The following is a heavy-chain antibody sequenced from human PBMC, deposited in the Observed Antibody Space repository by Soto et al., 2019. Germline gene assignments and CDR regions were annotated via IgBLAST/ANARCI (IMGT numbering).Heavy chain of an antibody. D-gene: IGHD1-7*01. CDR1: GYTFTNYG. Sequence: ASVKVSCKASGYTFTNYGISWVRQAPGQGLDWMGWISAYSGNTNYAQDLQDRVTMTTDTSTNTAYMELRSLRSDDTAVYYCARSGQNWNYILDYWGQGTLVTAPQ. J-gene: IGHJ4*02. V-gene: IGHV1-18*01. CDR3: ARSGQNWNYILDY. CDR2: ISAYSGNT.